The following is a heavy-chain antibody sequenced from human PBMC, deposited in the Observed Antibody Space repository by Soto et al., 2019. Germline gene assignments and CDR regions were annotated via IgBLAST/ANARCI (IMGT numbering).Heavy chain of an antibody. CDR2: VFYSGRT. V-gene: IGHV4-59*01. CDR1: GGSINTFH. CDR3: ARIKSGYSNGSILDF. Sequence: QVQLQESGPGLVKPSETLALTCSVSGGSINTFHWSWIRQSPGKGLEWIGFVFYSGRTTYNPSLQSRVTISVDTSHNHFSLKVRSVTAADTATYYCARIKSGYSNGSILDFWGQGKLVTVSS. J-gene: IGHJ4*02. D-gene: IGHD5-18*01.